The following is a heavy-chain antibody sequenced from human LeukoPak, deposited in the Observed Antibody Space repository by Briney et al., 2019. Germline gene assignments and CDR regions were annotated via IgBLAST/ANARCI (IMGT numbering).Heavy chain of an antibody. CDR3: TRDRSRAEDD. J-gene: IGHJ4*02. Sequence: PGGSLRLSCAASGFTFSGHWMSWVRRAPGKGLEWVANINQGGSDKYYVDSVKGRFTISRDNANNLLYLQMNSLRGEDTAVYYCTRDRSRAEDDWGQGTLVTVPS. V-gene: IGHV3-7*01. CDR2: INQGGSDK. D-gene: IGHD1-14*01. CDR1: GFTFSGHW.